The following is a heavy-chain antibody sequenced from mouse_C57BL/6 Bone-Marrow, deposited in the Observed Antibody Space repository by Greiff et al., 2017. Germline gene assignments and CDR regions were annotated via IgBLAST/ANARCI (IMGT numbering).Heavy chain of an antibody. V-gene: IGHV1-15*01. Sequence: QVQLQQSGAELVRPGASVTLSCKASGYTFTDYEMHWVKQTPVHGLEWIGAIDPETGGTAYNQKFKGKAILTADKSSSTAYMELRILTSEDSAVYYCTRVDDSKAWFAYWGQGTLVTVSA. CDR2: IDPETGGT. CDR1: GYTFTDYE. J-gene: IGHJ3*01. CDR3: TRVDDSKAWFAY. D-gene: IGHD2-5*01.